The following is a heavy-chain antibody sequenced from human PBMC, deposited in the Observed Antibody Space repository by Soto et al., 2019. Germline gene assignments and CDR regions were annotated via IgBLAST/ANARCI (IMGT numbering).Heavy chain of an antibody. CDR3: ARSRRTYDSSGYLYNWFDP. Sequence: ASVKVSCKASGYTFTGYHMHWVRQAPGQGLEWMGWINPNSGGTNYAQKFQGWVTMTRDTSISTAYMELSRLRSDDTAVYYCARSRRTYDSSGYLYNWFDPWGQGTLVTVS. D-gene: IGHD3-22*01. CDR2: INPNSGGT. J-gene: IGHJ5*02. V-gene: IGHV1-2*04. CDR1: GYTFTGYH.